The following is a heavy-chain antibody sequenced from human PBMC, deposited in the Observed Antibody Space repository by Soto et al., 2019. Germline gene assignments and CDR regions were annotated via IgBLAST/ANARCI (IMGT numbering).Heavy chain of an antibody. CDR3: ARGGGIAALPGGFDP. Sequence: SETLSLTCAVYGGSFSGYYWSWIRQPPGKGLEWIGEINHSGSTNYNPSLKSRVTISVDTSKNQFSLKLSSVTAADTAVYYCARGGGIAALPGGFDPWGQGTLVTVSS. D-gene: IGHD6-6*01. CDR1: GGSFSGYY. J-gene: IGHJ5*02. CDR2: INHSGST. V-gene: IGHV4-34*01.